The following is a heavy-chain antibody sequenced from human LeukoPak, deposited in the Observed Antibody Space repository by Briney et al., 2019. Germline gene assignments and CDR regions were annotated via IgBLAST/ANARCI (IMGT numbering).Heavy chain of an antibody. Sequence: ASVKVSCKVSGYTHTELSMHWVRQAPGKGLEWMGGFDPEDGETIYAQKFQGRVTMTEDTSTDTAYMELSSLRSEDTAVYYCAYSKPKWLLPFDGLGYWGQGTLVTVSS. J-gene: IGHJ4*02. CDR2: FDPEDGET. CDR3: AYSKPKWLLPFDGLGY. CDR1: GYTHTELS. V-gene: IGHV1-24*01. D-gene: IGHD3-22*01.